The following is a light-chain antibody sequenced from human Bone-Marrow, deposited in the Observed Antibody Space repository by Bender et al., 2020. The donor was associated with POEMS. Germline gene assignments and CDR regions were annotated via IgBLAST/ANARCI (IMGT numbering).Light chain of an antibody. J-gene: IGLJ2*01. CDR2: DDS. CDR3: QLWDSSRGRVV. Sequence: SYVLTQPPSVSVAPGQTARITCGGNGIGTKTVHWYQQKAGQAPVLVVYDDSDRPSGIPERFSGSNSGNTATLTISRVEAGDEADFYCQLWDSSRGRVVFGGGTKLTVL. V-gene: IGLV3-21*02. CDR1: GIGTKT.